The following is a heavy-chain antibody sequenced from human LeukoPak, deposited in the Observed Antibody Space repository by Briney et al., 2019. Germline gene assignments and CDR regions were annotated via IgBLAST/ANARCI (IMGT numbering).Heavy chain of an antibody. D-gene: IGHD4-23*01. J-gene: IGHJ6*03. CDR2: IYYSGST. CDR1: GGSISSYY. V-gene: IGHV4-59*12. CDR3: ARGHRDYGGISYNYYYYYYMDV. Sequence: PSETLSLTCTVSGGSISSYYWSWIRQPPGKGLEWIGYIYYSGSTNYNPSLKSRVTLSVDTSKNQFSLKLSSVTAADTAVYYCARGHRDYGGISYNYYYYYYMDVWGKGTTVTVSS.